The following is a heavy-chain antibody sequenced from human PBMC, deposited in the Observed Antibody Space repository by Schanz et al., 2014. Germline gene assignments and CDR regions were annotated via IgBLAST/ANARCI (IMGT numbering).Heavy chain of an antibody. J-gene: IGHJ6*02. CDR1: GFTFSTYW. D-gene: IGHD3-9*01. V-gene: IGHV3-7*01. Sequence: EVQLVESGGVLVQPGGSLRLSCAASGFTFSTYWMSWVRQAPGKGLEWVANIKQDESERSYVDSVKGRFTISRDNAKNSLYLQMNSLRAEDTAVYYCARVLGSEALRNFDWTDYNYYGMDVWGQGTLVTVSS. CDR2: IKQDESER. CDR3: ARVLGSEALRNFDWTDYNYYGMDV.